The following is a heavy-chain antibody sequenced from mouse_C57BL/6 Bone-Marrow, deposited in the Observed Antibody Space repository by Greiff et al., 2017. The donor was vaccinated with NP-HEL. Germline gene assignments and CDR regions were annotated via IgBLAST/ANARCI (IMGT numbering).Heavy chain of an antibody. CDR2: IHPSDSDT. V-gene: IGHV1-74*01. Sequence: QVQLKESGAELVKPGASVKVSCKASGYTFTSYWMHWVKQRPGQGLEWIGRIHPSDSDTNYNQKFKGKATLTVDKSSSTAYMQLSSLTSEDSAVYYCAISEGVFDYWGQGTTLTVSS. J-gene: IGHJ2*01. CDR1: GYTFTSYW. CDR3: AISEGVFDY.